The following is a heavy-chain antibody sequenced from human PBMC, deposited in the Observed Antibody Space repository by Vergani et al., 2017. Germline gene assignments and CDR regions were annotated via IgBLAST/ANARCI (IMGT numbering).Heavy chain of an antibody. V-gene: IGHV3-23*04. CDR1: GFTFSSYA. D-gene: IGHD3-10*01. J-gene: IGHJ6*03. CDR3: AKIVLGFYSSGSYVPYYYYYYMDV. CDR2: ISGSGGST. Sequence: EVQLVESGGGLVQPGGSLRLSCAASGFTFSSYAMSWVRQAPGKGLEWVSAISGSGGSTYYADSVKGRFTSSRDNSKNTLYLQMNSLRAEDTAVYYCAKIVLGFYSSGSYVPYYYYYYMDVWGKGTTVTVSS.